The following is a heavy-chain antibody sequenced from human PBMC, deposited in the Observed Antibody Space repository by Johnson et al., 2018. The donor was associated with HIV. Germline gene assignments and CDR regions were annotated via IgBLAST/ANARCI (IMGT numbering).Heavy chain of an antibody. CDR2: IYSGGST. CDR1: GFTFSDYY. Sequence: EVQLVESGGGLVKPGGSLRLSCAASGFTFSDYYMSWIRQAPGKGLEWVSVIYSGGSTYYADSVKGRFTVSRDNSKNTVSLQMNSPRVEDTAVYYCARVRDGRENAFNIWGQGTMVTVS. D-gene: IGHD1-26*01. CDR3: ARVRDGRENAFNI. V-gene: IGHV3-66*02. J-gene: IGHJ3*02.